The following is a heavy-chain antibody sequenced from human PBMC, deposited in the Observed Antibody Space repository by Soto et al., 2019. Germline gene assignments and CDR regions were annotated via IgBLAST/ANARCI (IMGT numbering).Heavy chain of an antibody. V-gene: IGHV4-31*03. CDR3: ARDPNGWHDAFDI. CDR2: IYYSGST. D-gene: IGHD6-19*01. J-gene: IGHJ3*02. Sequence: SETLSLTCTVSGVSISSGGYYWSWIRQHPGKGLEWIGYIYYSGSTYYNPSLKSRVTISVDTSKNQFSLKLSSVTAADTAVYYCARDPNGWHDAFDIWGQGTMVTVSS. CDR1: GVSISSGGYY.